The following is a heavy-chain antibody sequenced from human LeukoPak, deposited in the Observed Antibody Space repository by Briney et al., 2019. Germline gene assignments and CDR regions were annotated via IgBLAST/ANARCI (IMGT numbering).Heavy chain of an antibody. V-gene: IGHV3-30*04. CDR3: ARESFCSRTSCYRAFDS. Sequence: GGSLRLSCVASGFTFSNYAMHWVRQAPGKGLEWVAVISHDAYNTLYAGSAKGRFTISRDNSKSTLSLQMNNLRDEDTAVYYCARESFCSRTSCYRAFDSWGQGTLVTVSS. CDR2: ISHDAYNT. CDR1: GFTFSNYA. J-gene: IGHJ4*02. D-gene: IGHD2-2*01.